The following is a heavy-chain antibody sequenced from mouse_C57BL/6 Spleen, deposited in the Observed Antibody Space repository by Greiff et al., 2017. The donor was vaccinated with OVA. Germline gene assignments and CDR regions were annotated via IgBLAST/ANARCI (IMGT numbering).Heavy chain of an antibody. CDR1: GFNIKSTY. Sequence: VQLQQSVAELVRPGASVKLSCTASGFNIKSTYMHWVKQRPEQGLEWIGRIDPANGNTKYAPKFQGKATITADTSSNTAYLQLSSLTSEDTAIYYCARPYFDYWGQGTTLTVSS. CDR2: IDPANGNT. CDR3: ARPYFDY. J-gene: IGHJ2*01. V-gene: IGHV14-3*01.